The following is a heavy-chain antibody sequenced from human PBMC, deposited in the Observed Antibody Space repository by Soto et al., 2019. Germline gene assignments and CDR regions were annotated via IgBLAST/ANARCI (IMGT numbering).Heavy chain of an antibody. CDR3: AIGAQDGDVYYFDY. V-gene: IGHV3-53*02. J-gene: IGHJ4*02. CDR1: GFTVSSNY. Sequence: EVQLVETGGGLIQPGGSLRLSCAASGFTVSSNYMSWVRQAPGKGLEWVSVIYSGGSTYYADSVKGRFTISRDNSKNTLYLQMNSLRAEDTAVYYCAIGAQDGDVYYFDYWGQGTLVTVSS. CDR2: IYSGGST.